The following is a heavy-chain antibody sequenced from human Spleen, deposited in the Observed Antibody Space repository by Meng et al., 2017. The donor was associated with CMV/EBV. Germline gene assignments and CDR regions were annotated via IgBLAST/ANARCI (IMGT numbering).Heavy chain of an antibody. V-gene: IGHV4-31*02. J-gene: IGHJ4*02. CDR3: AREAGYRLRRSLDY. CDR1: GVSLRSGGYY. CDR2: IYYTGST. Sequence: SGVSLRSGGYYWTWIRQHPGQGLEWIGYIYYTGSTYYNPSLKSRVTISLETSKKQFSLKLTSVTAADAAVYYCAREAGYRLRRSLDYWGQGALVTVSS. D-gene: IGHD5-24*01.